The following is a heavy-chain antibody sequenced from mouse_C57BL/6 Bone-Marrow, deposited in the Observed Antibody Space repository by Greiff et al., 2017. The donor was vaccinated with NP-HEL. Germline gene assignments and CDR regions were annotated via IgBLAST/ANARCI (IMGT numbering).Heavy chain of an antibody. V-gene: IGHV1-22*01. J-gene: IGHJ3*01. Sequence: EVHLVESGPELVKPGASVKMSCKASGYSFTDYNMHWVKQSPGKSLEWIGYINPNNGGTSYNQKFKGKATLTVNKSSSTAYMELRSLTSEDAAVYYCGRGDHRSWFAYWGQGTLVTVSS. CDR1: GYSFTDYN. CDR2: INPNNGGT. D-gene: IGHD3-3*01. CDR3: GRGDHRSWFAY.